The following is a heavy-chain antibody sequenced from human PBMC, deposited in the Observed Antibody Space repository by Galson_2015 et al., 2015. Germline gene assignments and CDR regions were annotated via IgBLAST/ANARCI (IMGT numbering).Heavy chain of an antibody. J-gene: IGHJ4*02. D-gene: IGHD1-1*01. CDR3: ASARKYTTGEGWYFDY. CDR2: ISYDGSIK. CDR1: GLTFRNYG. Sequence: SLRLSCAASGLTFRNYGMQWVRQAPGKGLEWVAIISYDGSIKYYADSVKGRFTISRDNSKNTLYLQMNSLRAEDTAVYYCASARKYTTGEGWYFDYWGQGSLVTVSS. V-gene: IGHV3-33*01.